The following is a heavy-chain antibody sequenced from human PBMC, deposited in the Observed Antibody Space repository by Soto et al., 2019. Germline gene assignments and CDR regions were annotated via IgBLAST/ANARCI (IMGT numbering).Heavy chain of an antibody. V-gene: IGHV4-61*01. CDR3: ARDRSTYGGGGTGEVKENWFDP. D-gene: IGHD2-8*01. CDR1: GGSVSSGSYY. Sequence: ASETLSLTCTVSGGSVSSGSYYWSWIRQPPGKGLEWIGYIYYSGSTNYNPSLKSRVTISVDTSKNQFSLKLSSVTAADTAVYYCARDRSTYGGGGTGEVKENWFDPWGPGTLVTVSS. J-gene: IGHJ5*02. CDR2: IYYSGST.